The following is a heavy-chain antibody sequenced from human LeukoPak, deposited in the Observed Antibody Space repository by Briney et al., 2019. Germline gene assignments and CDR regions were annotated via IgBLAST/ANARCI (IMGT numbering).Heavy chain of an antibody. V-gene: IGHV3-15*01. CDR3: TTVGYVWGSYRNFDY. CDR2: IKSKTDGGTT. J-gene: IGHJ4*02. CDR1: GFTLSNAW. D-gene: IGHD3-16*02. Sequence: TGGSLRLSCAASGFTLSNAWMRWVRQAPGKGLEWDGRIKSKTDGGTTDYAAPVKGRFTISRDDSTNTLYLQMNSLKTEDTAVYYCTTVGYVWGSYRNFDYWGEGTLVTVSS.